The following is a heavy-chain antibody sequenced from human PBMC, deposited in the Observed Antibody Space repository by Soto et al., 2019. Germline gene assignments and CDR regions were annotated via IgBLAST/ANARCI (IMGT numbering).Heavy chain of an antibody. CDR3: AKDPKAGPPYYFDY. V-gene: IGHV3-33*06. Sequence: GGSLRLSCAASGFTFSSYAMHWVRQAPGKGLEWVGVIWYDGSNTFYAESVKGRFTISRDNSKNTVYLQITALRAEDTAVYYCAKDPKAGPPYYFDYWGQGSLVTVSS. CDR2: IWYDGSNT. J-gene: IGHJ4*02. D-gene: IGHD6-13*01. CDR1: GFTFSSYA.